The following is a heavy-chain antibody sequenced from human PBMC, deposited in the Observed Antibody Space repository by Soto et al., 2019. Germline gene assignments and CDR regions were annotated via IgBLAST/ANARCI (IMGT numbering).Heavy chain of an antibody. CDR1: GCTFTDYS. V-gene: IGHV3-48*02. CDR3: ARAQTYYFDY. Sequence: GVSLRLSFVASGCTFTDYSINWVRQAPGKGLEWVSYISNTQKTINYGDSVKGRFTTSRDNARNSVFLQMNSLRDEDTAVYYCARAQTYYFDYWGHGTLVTVSS. CDR2: ISNTQKTI. J-gene: IGHJ4*01.